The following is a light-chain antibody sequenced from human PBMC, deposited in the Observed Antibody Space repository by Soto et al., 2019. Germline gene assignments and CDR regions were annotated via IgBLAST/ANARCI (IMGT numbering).Light chain of an antibody. Sequence: QSVLTQPPSVSGSPGQSVTISCTGTSTDFVGYNRVSWYQQPPGTAPKLMIYEVSKRPSGVSNRFSGSKSGNTASLTISGLQAEDEADYYCVSYATSTTLYVFGSGTKVTVL. J-gene: IGLJ1*01. CDR2: EVS. CDR1: STDFVGYNR. V-gene: IGLV2-18*02. CDR3: VSYATSTTLYV.